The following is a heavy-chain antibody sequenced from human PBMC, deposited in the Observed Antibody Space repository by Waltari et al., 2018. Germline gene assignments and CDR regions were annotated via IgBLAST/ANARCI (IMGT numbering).Heavy chain of an antibody. J-gene: IGHJ4*02. CDR1: GGSISSSSYY. V-gene: IGHV4-39*07. Sequence: QLQLQESGPGLVKPSETLSLTCTVSGGSISSSSYYWGWIRQPPGKGLEWIGSIYYSGRTYNNPSLKSRVTRSVDTSKNQFSLKLSSVTAADTAVYYCARGSGGVGHWGQGTLVTVSS. D-gene: IGHD3-16*01. CDR2: IYYSGRT. CDR3: ARGSGGVGH.